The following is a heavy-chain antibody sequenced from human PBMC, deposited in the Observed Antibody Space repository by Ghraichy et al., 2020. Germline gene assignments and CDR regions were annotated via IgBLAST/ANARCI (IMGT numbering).Heavy chain of an antibody. Sequence: SETLSLTCTVSGGSISSYYWSWIRQPPGKGLEWIGYIYYSGSTNYNPSLKSRVTISVDTSKNQFSLKLSSVTAADTAVYYWARNDYKMEPYYYYYMDVWGKGTTVTVSS. J-gene: IGHJ6*03. CDR2: IYYSGST. CDR3: ARNDYKMEPYYYYYMDV. D-gene: IGHD4-11*01. V-gene: IGHV4-59*01. CDR1: GGSISSYY.